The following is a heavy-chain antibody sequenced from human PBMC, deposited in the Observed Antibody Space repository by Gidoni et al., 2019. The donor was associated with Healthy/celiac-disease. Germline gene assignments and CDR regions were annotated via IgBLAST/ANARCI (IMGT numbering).Heavy chain of an antibody. CDR1: GYTFTSYY. D-gene: IGHD5-12*01. J-gene: IGHJ4*02. Sequence: QVQLVQSGAEVKKPGASVKVSCKASGYTFTSYYMHCVRQAPGQGLEWMGIINPRGGSTSYAQEFQGRVTMTRDTSTSTVYMELSSLRSEDTAVYYCARVEGEGGRDGYKDWGQGTLVTVSS. CDR3: ARVEGEGGRDGYKD. V-gene: IGHV1-46*01. CDR2: INPRGGST.